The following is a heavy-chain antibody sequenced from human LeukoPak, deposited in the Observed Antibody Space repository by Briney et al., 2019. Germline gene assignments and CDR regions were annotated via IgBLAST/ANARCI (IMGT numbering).Heavy chain of an antibody. CDR1: GYSISTGYY. V-gene: IGHV4-38-2*02. CDR3: ARAPDAFDI. CDR2: IYHSGST. J-gene: IGHJ3*02. Sequence: SETLSLTCTVSGYSISTGYYWGWIRQPPGKGLEWIGSIYHSGSTYYNPSLKSRVTISVDTSKNQFSLKLSSVTAADTAVYYCARAPDAFDIWGQGTMVTVSS.